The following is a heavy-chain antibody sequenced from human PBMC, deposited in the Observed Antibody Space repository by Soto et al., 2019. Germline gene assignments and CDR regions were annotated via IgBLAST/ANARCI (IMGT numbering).Heavy chain of an antibody. D-gene: IGHD3-10*01. J-gene: IGHJ2*01. CDR1: GFTVSSNY. Sequence: EVQLVESGGGLVQPGGSLRLSCAASGFTVSSNYMSWVRQAPGKGLEWVSVIFSGGSTYYTDSVKGRFTISRQNSKNSLYLQMNRLRSEDTAVYYWARDRFPFDLCGRGTLVTVPS. CDR3: ARDRFPFDL. V-gene: IGHV3-53*04. CDR2: IFSGGST.